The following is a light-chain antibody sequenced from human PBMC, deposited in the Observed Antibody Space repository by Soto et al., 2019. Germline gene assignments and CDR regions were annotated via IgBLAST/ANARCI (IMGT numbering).Light chain of an antibody. Sequence: EIVLTQSPATLSVSPGERATLSCRASQSVRSNLAWYQQKPGQGPRLLIFGASTRATNIPARFSGSGSGTEYTLTISSLQSEDVAVYYCQEYINWPSLTFGGGTKVEIK. CDR3: QEYINWPSLT. CDR2: GAS. J-gene: IGKJ4*01. V-gene: IGKV3-15*01. CDR1: QSVRSN.